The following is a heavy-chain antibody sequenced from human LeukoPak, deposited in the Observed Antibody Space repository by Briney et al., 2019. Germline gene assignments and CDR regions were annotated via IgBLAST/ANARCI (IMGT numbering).Heavy chain of an antibody. J-gene: IGHJ3*02. CDR1: GYSFTSYY. D-gene: IGHD3-10*01. CDR2: INPSGGST. CDR3: ARNGELLTFPYDAFDI. Sequence: GASVKVSCKASGYSFTSYYIHWVRLAPGQGLEWMGVINPSGGSTSYAQKFQGRVTMTRDTSTSTVYMELSSLRSEDTAVYYCARNGELLTFPYDAFDIWGQGTMVTVSS. V-gene: IGHV1-46*01.